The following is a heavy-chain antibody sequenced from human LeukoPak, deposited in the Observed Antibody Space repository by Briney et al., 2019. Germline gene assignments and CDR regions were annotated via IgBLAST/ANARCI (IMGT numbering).Heavy chain of an antibody. CDR3: ATVAPEDYYFDY. J-gene: IGHJ4*02. Sequence: GASVKVSCKASGGTFSSYAISWVRQAPGQGLEWMGGIIPIFGTANYAQKFQGRVAMTEDTSTDTAYMELSSLRSEDTAVYYCATVAPEDYYFDYWGQGTLVTVSS. CDR1: GGTFSSYA. V-gene: IGHV1-69*06. D-gene: IGHD3/OR15-3a*01. CDR2: IIPIFGTA.